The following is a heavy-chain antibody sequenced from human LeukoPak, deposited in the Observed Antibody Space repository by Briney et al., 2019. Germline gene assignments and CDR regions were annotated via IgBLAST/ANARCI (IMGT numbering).Heavy chain of an antibody. CDR1: GSTFSSYA. CDR2: ISGSGGST. Sequence: GGSLRLSCAASGSTFSSYAMSWVRQAPGKGLEWVSAISGSGGSTYYADSVKGRFTISRDNSKNTLYLQMNSLRAEDTAVYYCAKGSRWQQLATLNHWGQGTLVTVSS. D-gene: IGHD6-13*01. J-gene: IGHJ5*02. V-gene: IGHV3-23*01. CDR3: AKGSRWQQLATLNH.